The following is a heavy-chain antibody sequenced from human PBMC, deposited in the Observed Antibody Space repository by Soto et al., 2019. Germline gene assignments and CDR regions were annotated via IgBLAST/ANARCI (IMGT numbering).Heavy chain of an antibody. CDR1: GFTFSSYS. CDR3: ARDIAAALYYFDY. CDR2: ISSSSSYI. J-gene: IGHJ4*02. V-gene: IGHV3-21*01. D-gene: IGHD6-13*01. Sequence: EVQLVESGGGLVKPGGSLRLSCAASGFTFSSYSMNWVRQAPGKGLEWVSSISSSSSYIYYADSVKGRFTISRDNAKNSLYLQMNSLRAEDTAVYYCARDIAAALYYFDYWGQGTLATVSS.